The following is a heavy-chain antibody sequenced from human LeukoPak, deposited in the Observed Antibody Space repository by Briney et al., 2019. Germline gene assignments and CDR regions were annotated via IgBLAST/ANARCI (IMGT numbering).Heavy chain of an antibody. Sequence: ASVKVSCKASGYTFTSYYMHWVRQAPGQGLEWVALINPTGGSTSYAQKFQGRVTMTRDTSTSTVYMELSSLRSEDTAVYYCARDSSTVDRAFDIWGQGTMVTVSS. CDR1: GYTFTSYY. V-gene: IGHV1-46*01. D-gene: IGHD6-6*01. CDR2: INPTGGST. CDR3: ARDSSTVDRAFDI. J-gene: IGHJ3*02.